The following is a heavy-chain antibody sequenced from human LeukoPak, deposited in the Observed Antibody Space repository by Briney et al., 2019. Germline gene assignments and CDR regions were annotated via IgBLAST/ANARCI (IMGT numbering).Heavy chain of an antibody. J-gene: IGHJ4*02. CDR1: GFSFSSNW. Sequence: GGSLRLSCAASGFSFSSNWMSWVRQAPGKGLEWVANIRPDGSEKDCVDSVKGRFTISRDNAKNLLYLQMNSLRVEDTALYFCARGGESRAMLHQWGQGTLVTVSS. CDR2: IRPDGSEK. V-gene: IGHV3-7*04. D-gene: IGHD3-16*01. CDR3: ARGGESRAMLHQ.